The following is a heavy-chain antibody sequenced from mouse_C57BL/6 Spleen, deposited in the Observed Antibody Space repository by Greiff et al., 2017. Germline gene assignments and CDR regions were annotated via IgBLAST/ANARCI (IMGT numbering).Heavy chain of an antibody. CDR3: AREGTGRFAY. J-gene: IGHJ3*01. CDR1: GYTFTSYW. D-gene: IGHD4-1*01. V-gene: IGHV1-61*01. Sequence: QVQLQQPGAELVRPGSSVKLSCKASGYTFTSYWMDWVKQRPGQGLEWIGNIYPSDSETHYNQKFKDKATLTVDKSSSTAYMQLSSLTSEDSAVYYCAREGTGRFAYWGQGTLVTVSA. CDR2: IYPSDSET.